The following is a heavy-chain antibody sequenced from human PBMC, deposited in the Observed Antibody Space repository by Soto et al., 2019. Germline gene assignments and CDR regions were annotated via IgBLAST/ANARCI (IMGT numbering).Heavy chain of an antibody. Sequence: GGSLRLSCAASGVTFSDYYMSWIRQAPGKGLEWVSYISSSGSTIYYADSVKGRFTISRDNAKNSLYLQMNSLRAEDTAVYYCARAPDCSSTSCYGDSNWFDPWGQGTLVTVSS. J-gene: IGHJ5*02. CDR1: GVTFSDYY. CDR3: ARAPDCSSTSCYGDSNWFDP. D-gene: IGHD2-2*01. V-gene: IGHV3-11*01. CDR2: ISSSGSTI.